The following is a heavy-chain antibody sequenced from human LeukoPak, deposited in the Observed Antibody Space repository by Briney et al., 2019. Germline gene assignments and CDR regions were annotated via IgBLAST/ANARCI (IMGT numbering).Heavy chain of an antibody. Sequence: ASVKVSCKASGYTFTSYDINWVRQATGQGLEWMGWMNPNSGNTGYAQKFQGRVTMTRNTSISTAYMELSNLRSEDTAVYYCARERFLTGWFDPWGQGTLVTVSS. D-gene: IGHD3-3*01. CDR1: GYTFTSYD. V-gene: IGHV1-8*01. J-gene: IGHJ5*02. CDR3: ARERFLTGWFDP. CDR2: MNPNSGNT.